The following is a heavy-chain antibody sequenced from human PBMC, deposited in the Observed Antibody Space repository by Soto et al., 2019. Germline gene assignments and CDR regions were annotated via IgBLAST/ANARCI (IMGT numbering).Heavy chain of an antibody. CDR3: ARVFVKAAVGSSFVP. V-gene: IGHV4-4*02. D-gene: IGHD6-13*01. Sequence: QVQLQESGPGLAKPSGTLSLTCAVSGDSISSINWWSWVRQPPGKGLEWIGEIYHSGSTVYNPSLRSRVSISVDKSKNCFSLNLSSVTAADTAVYYCARVFVKAAVGSSFVPWGPGTLVTVSS. CDR1: GDSISSINW. CDR2: IYHSGST. J-gene: IGHJ5*02.